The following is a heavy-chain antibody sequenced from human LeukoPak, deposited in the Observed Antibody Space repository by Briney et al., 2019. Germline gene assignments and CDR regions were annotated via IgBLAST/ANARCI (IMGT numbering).Heavy chain of an antibody. V-gene: IGHV3-43*02. D-gene: IGHD3-16*01. Sequence: PGGSLRLSCLASGFTFHNYAMHWVRQAPGKGLEWVSLISFDAGTTDYADSVKGRFTISRDNSKNSLYLQMNSLRTEDTAVYYFAKVSDMATRWGNFDYWGQGTLVTVSS. CDR2: ISFDAGTT. CDR3: AKVSDMATRWGNFDY. J-gene: IGHJ4*02. CDR1: GFTFHNYA.